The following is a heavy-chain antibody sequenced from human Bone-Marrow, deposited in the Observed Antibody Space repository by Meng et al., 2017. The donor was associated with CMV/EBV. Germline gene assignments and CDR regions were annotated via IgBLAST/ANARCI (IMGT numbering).Heavy chain of an antibody. J-gene: IGHJ6*02. V-gene: IGHV3-48*03. CDR1: GSTFSSYE. CDR3: AREGLPAARAWSYYYYYGMDV. Sequence: GESLKISCAASGSTFSSYEMNWVRQAPGKGLEWVSYISSSGSTIYYADSVKGRFTISRDNAKNSLYLQMNSLRAEDTAVYYCAREGLPAARAWSYYYYYGMDVWGQGTTVTVSS. D-gene: IGHD2-2*01. CDR2: ISSSGSTI.